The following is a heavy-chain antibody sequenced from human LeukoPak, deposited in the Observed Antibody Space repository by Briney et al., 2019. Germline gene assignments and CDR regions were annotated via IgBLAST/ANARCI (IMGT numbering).Heavy chain of an antibody. CDR3: ARDYCTTTSCSYLDS. CDR1: GGSISSGGYY. Sequence: SETMSLTCTVSGGSISSGGYYWSWIRQPPGKGLEWIGYIYHSGPTYHNPSLKSRVTISVDRSKNQFSLNLNSVTAADTAVYYCARDYCTTTSCSYLDSWGQGTLVTVSS. V-gene: IGHV4-30-2*01. D-gene: IGHD2-2*01. CDR2: IYHSGPT. J-gene: IGHJ4*02.